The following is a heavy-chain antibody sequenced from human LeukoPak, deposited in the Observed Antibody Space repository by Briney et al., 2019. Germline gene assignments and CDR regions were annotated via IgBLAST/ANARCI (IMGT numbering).Heavy chain of an antibody. CDR3: AKMPSPYSSSWYVDY. Sequence: PGGSLRLSCAASGFTFSSYAMSWVRQAPGKGLEWVSAISGSGGSTYHADSVKGRFTISRDNSKNTLYLQMNSLRAEDTAVYYCAKMPSPYSSSWYVDYWGQGTLVTVSS. V-gene: IGHV3-23*01. D-gene: IGHD6-13*01. J-gene: IGHJ4*02. CDR1: GFTFSSYA. CDR2: ISGSGGST.